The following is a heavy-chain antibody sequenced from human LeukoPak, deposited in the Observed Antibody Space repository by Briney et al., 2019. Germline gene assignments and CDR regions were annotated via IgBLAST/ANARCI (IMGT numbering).Heavy chain of an antibody. V-gene: IGHV3-66*01. D-gene: IGHD6-19*01. CDR1: GFTVSSNY. J-gene: IGHJ6*03. CDR3: ARTGYSSGYYMDV. Sequence: GGSLRLSCAASGFTVSSNYMSWVRQAPGKGLEWVSVIYSGGSTYYADSVKGRFTISRDNSKNTLYLQMNSLRAEDTAVYYCARTGYSSGYYMDVWGKGTTVTISS. CDR2: IYSGGST.